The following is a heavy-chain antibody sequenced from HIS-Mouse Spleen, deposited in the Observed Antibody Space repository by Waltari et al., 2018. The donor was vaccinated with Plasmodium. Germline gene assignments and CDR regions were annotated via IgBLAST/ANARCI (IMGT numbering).Heavy chain of an antibody. CDR3: ARAPIRDAFDI. CDR1: GGSFSGYY. J-gene: IGHJ3*02. Sequence: QVQLQQWGAGLLKPSETLSLTCAVYGGSFSGYYWSWIRQPPGKGLEWIGEINHSGSTNYNPALKGQVTISVDTSKDQFSLKLGSVTAADTAVYYCARAPIRDAFDIWGQGTMVTVSS. V-gene: IGHV4-34*01. CDR2: INHSGST. D-gene: IGHD3-9*01.